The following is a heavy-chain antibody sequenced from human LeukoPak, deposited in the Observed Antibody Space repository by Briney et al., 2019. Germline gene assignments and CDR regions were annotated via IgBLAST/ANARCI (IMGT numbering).Heavy chain of an antibody. CDR3: AKDFNTVEMATGDY. CDR2: IRSKANNYAT. D-gene: IGHD5-24*01. J-gene: IGHJ4*02. CDR1: GFTFSGSA. Sequence: GGSLRLSCVVSGFTFSGSAVHWVRQASGKGLEWVGRIRSKANNYATAYAASAKGRFTISRDDSKNTAYLQMNSLKTEDTAVYYCAKDFNTVEMATGDYWGQGTLVTVSS. V-gene: IGHV3-73*01.